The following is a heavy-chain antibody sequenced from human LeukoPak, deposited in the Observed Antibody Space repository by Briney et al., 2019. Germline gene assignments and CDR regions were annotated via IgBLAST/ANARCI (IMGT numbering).Heavy chain of an antibody. CDR3: ARRPSWPSTSAFDI. J-gene: IGHJ3*02. CDR1: GGSISSGGYY. D-gene: IGHD2-2*01. V-gene: IGHV4-39*01. CDR2: IYYSGSA. Sequence: SETLSLTCTVSGGSISSGGYYWSWIRQHPGKGLQWIGSIYYSGSAYYNPSLQSRVAISVDTSRNQFSLKLTSVTAADTAVYYCARRPSWPSTSAFDIWGRGTMVTVSP.